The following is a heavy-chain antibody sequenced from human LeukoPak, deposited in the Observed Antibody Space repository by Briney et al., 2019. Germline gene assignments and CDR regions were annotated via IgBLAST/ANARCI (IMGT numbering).Heavy chain of an antibody. J-gene: IGHJ4*02. V-gene: IGHV3-21*01. Sequence: GGSLRLSCAAPGFTFRGYSMNWVRQAPGKGLEWVSSISSSSSYIYYADSVKGRFTISRDNAKNSLYLQMNSLRAEDTAVYFCARSDYCGGDCYSSLSNYWGQGTLVTVSS. CDR3: ARSDYCGGDCYSSLSNY. CDR2: ISSSSSYI. D-gene: IGHD2-21*02. CDR1: GFTFRGYS.